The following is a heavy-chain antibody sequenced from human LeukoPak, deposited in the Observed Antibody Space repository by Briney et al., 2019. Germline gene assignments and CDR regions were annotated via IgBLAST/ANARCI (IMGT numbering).Heavy chain of an antibody. J-gene: IGHJ2*01. Sequence: PSETLSLTCAVYGGSFSGYYWSWIRQPPGKGLEWMGEINHSGSTNYNPSLKSRVTISVDTSKNQFSLQLSSLAAADTAVYYCASGREGGNPGRRYFDLWGRGTLVTVSS. D-gene: IGHD2-15*01. V-gene: IGHV4-34*01. CDR2: INHSGST. CDR3: ASGREGGNPGRRYFDL. CDR1: GGSFSGYY.